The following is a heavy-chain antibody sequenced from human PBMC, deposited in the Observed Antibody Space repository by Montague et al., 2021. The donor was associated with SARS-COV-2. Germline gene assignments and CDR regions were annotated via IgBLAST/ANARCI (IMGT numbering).Heavy chain of an antibody. D-gene: IGHD4-23*01. Sequence: SLRLSCAASGFTFSSYAMHWVRQTPGKGLEWVAVISYHGNNKYYADSVKGRFTISRDNSKNTLYLQTNSLRVEDTAVYYCARALMEWVTPHDYWGQGTLVTVSS. J-gene: IGHJ4*02. CDR1: GFTFSSYA. CDR3: ARALMEWVTPHDY. V-gene: IGHV3-30*04. CDR2: ISYHGNNK.